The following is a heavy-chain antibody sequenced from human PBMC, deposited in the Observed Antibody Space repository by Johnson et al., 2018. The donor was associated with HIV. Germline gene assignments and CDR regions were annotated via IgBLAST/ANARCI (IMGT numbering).Heavy chain of an antibody. CDR3: AKDLTHSYDAFDI. CDR1: GFTVSSNY. Sequence: VQLVESGGGLVQPGGSLRLSCAASGFTVSSNYMSWVRQAPGKGLEWVAFIRYDGSNKYYADSVKGRFTISRDNAKNSLYLQMNSLRAEDTALYYCAKDLTHSYDAFDIWGQGTMVTVSS. V-gene: IGHV3-30*02. J-gene: IGHJ3*02. D-gene: IGHD1-26*01. CDR2: IRYDGSNK.